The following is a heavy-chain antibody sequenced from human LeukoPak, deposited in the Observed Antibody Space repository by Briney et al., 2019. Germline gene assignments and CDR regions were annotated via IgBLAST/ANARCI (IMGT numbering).Heavy chain of an antibody. CDR3: ARRAGDYSHPYDY. CDR1: GFTFSSYW. CDR2: IKQDGNEK. V-gene: IGHV3-7*03. J-gene: IGHJ4*02. D-gene: IGHD3-22*01. Sequence: PGGSLRLSCAASGFTFSSYWMSWVRQAPGKGPEWVANIKQDGNEKYYVDSVKGRFTISRDNSKNTLYLQMNSLRAEDTAVYYCARRAGDYSHPYDYWGQGTLVTVSS.